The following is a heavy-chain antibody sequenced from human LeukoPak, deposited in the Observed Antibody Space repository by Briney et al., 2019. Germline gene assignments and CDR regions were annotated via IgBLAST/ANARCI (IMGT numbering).Heavy chain of an antibody. D-gene: IGHD1-1*01. CDR1: GFTFSSYS. V-gene: IGHV3-21*01. J-gene: IGHJ4*02. CDR3: ARDLRATTSPGSPQY. Sequence: ESLRLSCAASGFTFSSYSMNWVRQAPGKGLEWVSSISSSSSYIYYADSVKGRFTISRDNAKNSLYLQMNSLRAEDTAVYYCARDLRATTSPGSPQYWGQGTLVTVSS. CDR2: ISSSSSYI.